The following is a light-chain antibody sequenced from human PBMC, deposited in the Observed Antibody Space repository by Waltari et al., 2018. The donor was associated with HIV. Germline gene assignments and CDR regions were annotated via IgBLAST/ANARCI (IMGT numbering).Light chain of an antibody. Sequence: SYVLTQPPSVSVAPGQTARVTCGGNNIGSKSVHWYQVKPGQAPVLVVYDDSDRPSGMPERFSGSNSGNTATLTIGRVEAGDEADYYCQVWDTGGDHPEWVFGGGTKLTVL. J-gene: IGLJ3*02. V-gene: IGLV3-21*02. CDR3: QVWDTGGDHPEWV. CDR1: NIGSKS. CDR2: DDS.